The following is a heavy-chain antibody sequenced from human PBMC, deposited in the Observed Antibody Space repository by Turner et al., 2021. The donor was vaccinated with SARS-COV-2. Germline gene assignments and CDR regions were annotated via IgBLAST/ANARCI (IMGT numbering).Heavy chain of an antibody. D-gene: IGHD5-18*01. J-gene: IGHJ6*02. CDR1: GGSISSSTYY. CDR2: IYYSGST. Sequence: QRQLQESGPGLVKPSETLSLTCPGSGGSISSSTYYWGWIRQPPGKGLEWIGNIYYSGSTYYNPSLKSRVTISVDTSKNQFSLKLSSVTAADTAVYYCARLMDTAMDYYGMDVWGQGTTVTVSS. V-gene: IGHV4-39*01. CDR3: ARLMDTAMDYYGMDV.